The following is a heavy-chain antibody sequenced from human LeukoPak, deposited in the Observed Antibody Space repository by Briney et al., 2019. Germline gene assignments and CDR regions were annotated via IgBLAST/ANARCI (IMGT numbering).Heavy chain of an antibody. Sequence: GASVKVSCKAFGYTFTDYYIHWVRQAPGQGLGWLGMISPTSDTTSYLQKFQGRVTMTRDTSTSTVHMELSSLRPEDTAVYYCARVSGNFNEYFQFWGQGTLVTVSS. V-gene: IGHV1-46*01. J-gene: IGHJ1*01. CDR3: ARVSGNFNEYFQF. CDR1: GYTFTDYY. CDR2: ISPTSDTT. D-gene: IGHD2/OR15-2a*01.